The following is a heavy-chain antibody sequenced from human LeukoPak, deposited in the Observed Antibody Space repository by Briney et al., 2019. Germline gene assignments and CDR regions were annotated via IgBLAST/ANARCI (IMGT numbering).Heavy chain of an antibody. CDR2: IYHSGST. CDR3: AGVVTQSLADY. D-gene: IGHD4-23*01. V-gene: IGHV4-38-2*01. J-gene: IGHJ4*02. CDR1: GYSISSGYY. Sequence: PSETLSLTCAVSGYSISSGYYWGWIRQPTGNGLEWIGSIYHSGSTYYNPSLKSRVTISVDTSKNQFSLKLSSVTAADTAVYYCAGVVTQSLADYWGQGTLVTVSS.